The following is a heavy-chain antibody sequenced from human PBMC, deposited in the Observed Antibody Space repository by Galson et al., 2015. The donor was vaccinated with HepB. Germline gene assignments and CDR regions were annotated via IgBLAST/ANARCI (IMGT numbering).Heavy chain of an antibody. Sequence: SLRLSCAASGFTFSNAWMNWVRQAPGKGLEWVGRIKSKSDGGTTDYAAPVKGRFTISRDDSKNTLYLQMNSLKTEDTAVYYCTRGFEMVAASWFDPWGQGTLVTVSS. CDR3: TRGFEMVAASWFDP. J-gene: IGHJ5*02. V-gene: IGHV3-15*07. CDR2: IKSKSDGGTT. D-gene: IGHD2-15*01. CDR1: GFTFSNAW.